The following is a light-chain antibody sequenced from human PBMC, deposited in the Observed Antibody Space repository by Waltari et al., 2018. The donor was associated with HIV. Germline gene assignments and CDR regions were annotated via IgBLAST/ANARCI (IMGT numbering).Light chain of an antibody. Sequence: QSVLTQPPSVSGAPGPRVTISCTGTRSHIVAQYAIHPYQQLPGTAPKVLIYGNRDRPSGVPDRFSGSKSGTSASLVITGLQAEDEANYYCQSYDSSLSAWVFGGGTKLTVL. V-gene: IGLV1-40*01. CDR2: GNR. CDR1: RSHIVAQYA. J-gene: IGLJ3*02. CDR3: QSYDSSLSAWV.